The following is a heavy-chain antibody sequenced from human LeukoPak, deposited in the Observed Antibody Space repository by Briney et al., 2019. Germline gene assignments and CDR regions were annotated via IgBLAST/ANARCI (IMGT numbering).Heavy chain of an antibody. V-gene: IGHV3-21*01. CDR1: GFTFSSFS. CDR3: ARDPMDVVVVAASPDY. J-gene: IGHJ4*02. Sequence: PGGSLRLSCAASGFTFSSFSMNWVRQAPGKGLEWVSTVSTGGAATYYADSVKGRFTISRDNAKNSLYLQMNSLRAEDTAVYYCARDPMDVVVVAASPDYWGQGTLVTVSS. D-gene: IGHD2-15*01. CDR2: VSTGGAAT.